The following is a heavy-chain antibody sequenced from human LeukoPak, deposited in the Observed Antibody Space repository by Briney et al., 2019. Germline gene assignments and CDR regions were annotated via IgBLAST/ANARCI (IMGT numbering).Heavy chain of an antibody. V-gene: IGHV1-2*02. CDR1: GYTFTGYY. J-gene: IGHJ3*02. CDR3: ARDRGSGSRSAFDI. CDR2: INPNSGGT. Sequence: ASVKVSCKASGYTFTGYYMHWVRQAPGQGLEWMGWINPNSGGTNYAQKFQGRVTMTRDTSISTAYMELSRLRSDDTAVYYCARDRGSGSRSAFDIWGQGTMVTVSS. D-gene: IGHD3-22*01.